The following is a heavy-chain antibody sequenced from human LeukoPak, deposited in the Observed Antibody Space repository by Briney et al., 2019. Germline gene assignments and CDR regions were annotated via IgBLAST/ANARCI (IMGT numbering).Heavy chain of an antibody. CDR2: ISAYNGNT. CDR3: ARGGATTYFDF. J-gene: IGHJ4*02. Sequence: ASVKVSCKASGFTFSSYGFSWVRQAPGQGLEWMGWISAYNGNTNYAQKLQGRVTMTTDTSTSTVYVDLRSLRSDDTAVYYCARGGATTYFDFWGQGTLITVSS. D-gene: IGHD1-26*01. CDR1: GFTFSSYG. V-gene: IGHV1-18*01.